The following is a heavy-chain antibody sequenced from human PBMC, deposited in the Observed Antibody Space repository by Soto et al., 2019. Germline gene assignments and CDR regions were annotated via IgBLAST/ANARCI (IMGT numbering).Heavy chain of an antibody. D-gene: IGHD2-21*02. Sequence: PPETLSLTYSVSGGSIRSCHTSTYWTWIRQPPGKGLEWIAYIYHNGNTAYNPSLKSRITISVDSSKNQFSLKMTSVTAADTAVYYCARLHRNCGRSCSIDSWGQGILVTVS. J-gene: IGHJ4*02. V-gene: IGHV4-61*01. CDR3: ARLHRNCGRSCSIDS. CDR1: GGSIRSCHTSTY. CDR2: IYHNGNT.